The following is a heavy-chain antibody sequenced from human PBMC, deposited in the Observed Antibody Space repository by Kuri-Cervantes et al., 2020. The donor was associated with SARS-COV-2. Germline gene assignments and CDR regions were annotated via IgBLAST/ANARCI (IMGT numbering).Heavy chain of an antibody. CDR1: GYTFTVYY. CDR2: INPNSGGT. J-gene: IGHJ3*02. Sequence: ASVKVSFKASGYTFTVYYMHWVRQAPGQGLEWMGRINPNSGGTNYAQKFQGRVTMTRDTSISTAYMELSRLRSDDTAVYYCARDPGGLDAFDIWDQGTMVTVSS. D-gene: IGHD4-23*01. V-gene: IGHV1-2*06. CDR3: ARDPGGLDAFDI.